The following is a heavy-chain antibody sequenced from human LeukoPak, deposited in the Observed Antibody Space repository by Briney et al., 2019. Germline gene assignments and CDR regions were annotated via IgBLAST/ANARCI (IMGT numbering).Heavy chain of an antibody. CDR2: IYYGGST. V-gene: IGHV4-39*02. J-gene: IGHJ4*02. Sequence: SETLSLTCTVSGGSISSSDYYWGWIRQPPGKGLEWIGSIYYGGSTYYNPSLKSRVTISVDTSMNQFSLKLSFVTTADTAVYYCARDPGTAMGRALDYWGQGTLVTVSS. CDR3: ARDPGTAMGRALDY. D-gene: IGHD5-18*01. CDR1: GGSISSSDYY.